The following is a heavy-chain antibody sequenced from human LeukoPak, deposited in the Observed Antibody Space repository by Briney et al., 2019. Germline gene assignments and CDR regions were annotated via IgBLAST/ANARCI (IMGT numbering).Heavy chain of an antibody. J-gene: IGHJ4*02. CDR2: IYYSGST. D-gene: IGHD3-22*01. Sequence: NTSETLSLTCTVSGGSISSSSYYWGWIRQPPGKGLEWIGSIYYSGSTYYNPSLKSRVTISVDTSKNQFSLKLSSVTAADTAVYYCARGSSGYSSLDYWGQGTLVTVSS. CDR1: GGSISSSSYY. V-gene: IGHV4-39*07. CDR3: ARGSSGYSSLDY.